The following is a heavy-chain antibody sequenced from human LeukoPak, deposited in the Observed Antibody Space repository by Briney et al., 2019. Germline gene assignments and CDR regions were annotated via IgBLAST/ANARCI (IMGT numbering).Heavy chain of an antibody. J-gene: IGHJ4*02. CDR1: GYTFTAYN. CDR3: ARTMGPTVGGF. Sequence: GASVKVSCKASGYTFTAYNMHWVRQAPGQGPEWMGWINPNNGGIHYAQKFQGRVTMTRDTSITTAYMGLSRLSSDDTAVYYCARTMGPTVGGFWGQGTLVTVSS. V-gene: IGHV1-2*02. D-gene: IGHD3-10*01. CDR2: INPNNGGI.